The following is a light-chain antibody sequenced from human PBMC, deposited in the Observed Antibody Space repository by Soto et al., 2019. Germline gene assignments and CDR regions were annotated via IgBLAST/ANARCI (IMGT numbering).Light chain of an antibody. V-gene: IGKV3-20*01. Sequence: EIVLTQSPGTLSLSPGERATLSCRASQSVSSSYLAWYQQKPGQAPRLLIYGASSRATGIPYRFSGSGSGTDFTLTISRLEPEDFAVYYCQQYGSSPELTVGGGTKVDIK. CDR3: QQYGSSPELT. CDR1: QSVSSSY. CDR2: GAS. J-gene: IGKJ4*01.